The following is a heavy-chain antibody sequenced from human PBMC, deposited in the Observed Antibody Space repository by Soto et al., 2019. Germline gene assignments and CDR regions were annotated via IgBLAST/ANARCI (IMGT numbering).Heavy chain of an antibody. CDR2: INKSGGST. Sequence: GGTLRLSCAASGFTLSSFAMSWALQAPGKGLEWVSTINKSGGSTYYADSVKGRFTISRDNSNNMLLLQINGLRAEDTAVYYCSKAPSKTRKRYDYWGRRSLVTGSA. CDR3: SKAPSKTRKRYDY. CDR1: GFTLSSFA. D-gene: IGHD2-2*01. J-gene: IGHJ4*02. V-gene: IGHV3-23*01.